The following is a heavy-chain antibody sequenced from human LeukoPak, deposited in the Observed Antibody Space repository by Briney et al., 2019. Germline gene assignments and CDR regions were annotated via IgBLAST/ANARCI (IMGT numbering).Heavy chain of an antibody. CDR2: ISGSGGST. D-gene: IGHD4-23*01. V-gene: IGHV3-23*01. CDR1: GFTFSSYA. CDR3: AKDGAYGGDYFDY. Sequence: PGGSLRLSCAASGFTFSSYAMRWVRQAPGKGLEWVSAISGSGGSTYYADSVKGRFTISRDNSKNTLYLQMNSLRAEGAAVYYCAKDGAYGGDYFDYWGQGTLVTVSS. J-gene: IGHJ4*02.